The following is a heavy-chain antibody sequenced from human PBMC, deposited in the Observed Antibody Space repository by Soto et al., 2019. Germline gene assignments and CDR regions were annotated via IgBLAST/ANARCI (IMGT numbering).Heavy chain of an antibody. CDR3: AMASVGSSSWYPPYYGMDV. CDR1: GFTFDDYT. Sequence: LRLSCAASGFTFDDYTMHWVRQAPGKGLEWVSLISWDGGSTYYADSVKGRFTISRDNSENSLYLQMNSLRTEDTALYYCAMASVGSSSWYPPYYGMDVWGQGTTVTVSS. V-gene: IGHV3-43*01. D-gene: IGHD6-13*01. CDR2: ISWDGGST. J-gene: IGHJ6*02.